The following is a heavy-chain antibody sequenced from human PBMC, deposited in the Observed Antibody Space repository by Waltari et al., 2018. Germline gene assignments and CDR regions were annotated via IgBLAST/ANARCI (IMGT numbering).Heavy chain of an antibody. CDR2: LWYDGSQR. CDR3: SGGYCSGGTCYPLAYGMDV. D-gene: IGHD2-15*01. V-gene: IGHV3-33*03. Sequence: QEQLVESGGGVVQPGKSLRLSCVASGISFSAYGMSWVRQAPGKGLAWVAILWYDGSQRYYAESVEGRFTISRDISKNTVYLELKNLRVEDTGVYYCSGGYCSGGTCYPLAYGMDVWGQGTTVTVSS. CDR1: GISFSAYG. J-gene: IGHJ6*02.